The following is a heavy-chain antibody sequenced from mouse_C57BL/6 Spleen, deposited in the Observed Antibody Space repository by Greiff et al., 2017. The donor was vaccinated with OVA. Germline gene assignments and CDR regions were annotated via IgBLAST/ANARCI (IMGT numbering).Heavy chain of an antibody. D-gene: IGHD3-2*02. J-gene: IGHJ4*01. CDR3: ATDSSGFYAMDY. CDR1: GFTFSDYG. CDR2: ISSGSSTI. V-gene: IGHV5-17*01. Sequence: DVQLVESGGGLVKPGGSLKLSCAASGFTFSDYGMHWVRQAPEKGLEWVAYISSGSSTIYYADTVKGRFTISRDNAKNTLFLQMTSLRSEETAMYYCATDSSGFYAMDYWGQGTSVTVSS.